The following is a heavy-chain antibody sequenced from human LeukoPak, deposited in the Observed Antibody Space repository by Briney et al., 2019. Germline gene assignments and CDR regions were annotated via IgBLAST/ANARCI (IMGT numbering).Heavy chain of an antibody. CDR2: INPNSGGT. J-gene: IGHJ4*02. D-gene: IGHD2-2*01. CDR3: ARGPIWRPYCSSTSCYDFDY. Sequence: ASVKVSCKASGYTFTGYYMHWVRQAPGQGLEWMGWINPNSGGTNYAQKFQGRVTMTRDTSISTAYMELSRLRSDDTAVYYCARGPIWRPYCSSTSCYDFDYWGQGTLVTFSS. CDR1: GYTFTGYY. V-gene: IGHV1-2*02.